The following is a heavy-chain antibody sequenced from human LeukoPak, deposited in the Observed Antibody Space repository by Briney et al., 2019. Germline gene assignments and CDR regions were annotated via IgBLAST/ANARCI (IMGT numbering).Heavy chain of an antibody. Sequence: ASVKVSCKASGYTFTSYGISWMRQAPGQGLEWMGWISAYNGNTNYAQKLQGRVTMTTDTSTSTAYMELRSLRSDDTAVYYCARDRTYCGGDCYSYGMDVWGQGTTVTVSS. CDR3: ARDRTYCGGDCYSYGMDV. CDR1: GYTFTSYG. D-gene: IGHD2-21*02. J-gene: IGHJ6*02. V-gene: IGHV1-18*01. CDR2: ISAYNGNT.